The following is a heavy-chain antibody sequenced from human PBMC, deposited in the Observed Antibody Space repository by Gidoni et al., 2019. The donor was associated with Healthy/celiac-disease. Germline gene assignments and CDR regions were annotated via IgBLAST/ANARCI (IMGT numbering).Heavy chain of an antibody. CDR2: ISYDGSNK. D-gene: IGHD6-6*01. V-gene: IGHV3-30-3*01. CDR1: GFTFSSYA. J-gene: IGHJ4*02. CDR3: ARAPFGSSSGIDY. Sequence: QVQLVESGGGVVQPGRSLRLSCAASGFTFSSYAMHWVRQAPGKGLGWVAVISYDGSNKYYADSVKGRFTISRDNSKNTLYLQMNSLRAEDTAVYYCARAPFGSSSGIDYWGQGTLVTVSS.